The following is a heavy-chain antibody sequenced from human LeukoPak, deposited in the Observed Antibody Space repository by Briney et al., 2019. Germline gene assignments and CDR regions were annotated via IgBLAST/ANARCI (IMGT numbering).Heavy chain of an antibody. D-gene: IGHD3-3*01. CDR3: AREIFWSGYFSNLHFDF. CDR2: ISSSSSYI. CDR1: EFTFSSYN. V-gene: IGHV3-21*01. J-gene: IGHJ4*02. Sequence: PGGSLRLSRAASEFTFSSYNMNWVRQAPGKGLEWVSSISSSSSYIYYADSVKGRFTISRDNAKNSLYLQMNSLRAEDTAVYYCAREIFWSGYFSNLHFDFWGRGTLVTVSS.